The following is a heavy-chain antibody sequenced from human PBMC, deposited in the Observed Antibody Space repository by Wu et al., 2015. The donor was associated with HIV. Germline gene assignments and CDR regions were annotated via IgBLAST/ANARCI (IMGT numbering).Heavy chain of an antibody. CDR2: IIPIFGTA. V-gene: IGHV1-69*05. CDR1: GGTFSSYA. D-gene: IGHD1-26*01. J-gene: IGHJ6*02. CDR3: ASWDKRPSDGNYYYYGMGRR. Sequence: QVQLVQSGAEVKKPGSSVKVSCKASGGTFSSYAISWVRQAPGQGLEWMGGIIPIFGTANYAQKFQGRVTITTDESTSTAYMELSSLRSEDTAVYYCASWDKRPSDGNYYYYGMGRRGAKGTTV.